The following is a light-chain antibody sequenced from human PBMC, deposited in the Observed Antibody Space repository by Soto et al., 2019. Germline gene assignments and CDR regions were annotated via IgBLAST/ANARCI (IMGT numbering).Light chain of an antibody. CDR1: QSISNY. Sequence: EITLTQSPATLALSPGERATLSCRASQSISNYLAWYQHRPGQAPRLLIDDASNRATGIPARFSGSGSGTDFTLTISSLEPEDFAVYYCHHLKSFGQGTRLEIK. V-gene: IGKV3-11*01. CDR2: DAS. J-gene: IGKJ5*01. CDR3: HHLKS.